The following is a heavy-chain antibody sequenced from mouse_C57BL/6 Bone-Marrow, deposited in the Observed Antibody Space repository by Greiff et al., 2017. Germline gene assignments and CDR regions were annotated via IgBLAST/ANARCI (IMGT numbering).Heavy chain of an antibody. V-gene: IGHV14-3*01. CDR1: GFNIKNTY. CDR3: ARFRSNWDCFDF. CDR2: IDPANGNT. Sequence: VQLKESVAELVRPGASVKLSCTASGFNIKNTYMHWVKQRPEQGLEWIGRIDPANGNTNYAPKFQGKATLTADTSSNTAYLQLSSLTSEDTAIYFCARFRSNWDCFDFRGQGTTLTVSS. D-gene: IGHD4-1*01. J-gene: IGHJ2*01.